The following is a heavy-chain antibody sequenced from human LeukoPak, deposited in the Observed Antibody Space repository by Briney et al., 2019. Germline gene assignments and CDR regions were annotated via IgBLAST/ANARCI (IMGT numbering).Heavy chain of an antibody. CDR1: GGSIRTYY. V-gene: IGHV4-59*03. CDR2: IYYTGST. Sequence: PSETLSLTCIVSGGSIRTYYWSWIRQPPGKGLEWIGYIYYTGSTNYNPSLKSRVTISLDTSKNQFSLRLSSVTAADTAVYYCAKVKADSGRFFFDFWGQGTLVTVSS. CDR3: AKVKADSGRFFFDF. D-gene: IGHD1-26*01. J-gene: IGHJ4*02.